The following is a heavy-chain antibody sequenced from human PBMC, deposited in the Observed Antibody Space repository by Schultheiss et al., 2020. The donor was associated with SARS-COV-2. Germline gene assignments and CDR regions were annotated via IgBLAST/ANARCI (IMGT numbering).Heavy chain of an antibody. V-gene: IGHV3-33*08. J-gene: IGHJ4*02. Sequence: GGSLRLSCAASGFTFSSYAMTWVRQAPGKGLEWVAVIWYDGSNKYYADSVKGRFTISRDNSKNTLYLQMNSLRAEDTAVYYCARDGTSGYLDYWGQGTLVTVSS. CDR1: GFTFSSYA. D-gene: IGHD1-1*01. CDR2: IWYDGSNK. CDR3: ARDGTSGYLDY.